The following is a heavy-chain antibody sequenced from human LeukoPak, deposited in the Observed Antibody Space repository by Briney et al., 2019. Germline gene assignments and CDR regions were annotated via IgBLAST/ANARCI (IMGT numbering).Heavy chain of an antibody. CDR3: ARATCSSTSCPFDY. Sequence: SGTLSLTCAVSGGSISSSNWWSWVRQPPGKGLEWIGEIYHSGSTNYNPSLKSRVTISVDKSKNQFSLKLSSLTAADTAVYYCARATCSSTSCPFDYWGQGTLVTVSS. V-gene: IGHV4-4*02. CDR1: GGSISSSNW. D-gene: IGHD2-2*01. J-gene: IGHJ4*02. CDR2: IYHSGST.